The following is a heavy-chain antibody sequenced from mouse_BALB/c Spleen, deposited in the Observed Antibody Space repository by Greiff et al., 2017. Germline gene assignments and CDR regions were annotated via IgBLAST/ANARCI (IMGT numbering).Heavy chain of an antibody. J-gene: IGHJ4*01. CDR1: GYTFTSYW. V-gene: IGHV1-87*01. CDR3: ARDGTMDY. D-gene: IGHD2-3*01. Sequence: QVHVKQSGAELARPGASVKLSCKASGYTFTSYWMQWVKQRPGQGLEWIGAIYPGDGDTRYTQKFKGKATLTADKSSSTAYMQLSSLASEDSAVYYCARDGTMDYWGQGTSVTVSS. CDR2: IYPGDGDT.